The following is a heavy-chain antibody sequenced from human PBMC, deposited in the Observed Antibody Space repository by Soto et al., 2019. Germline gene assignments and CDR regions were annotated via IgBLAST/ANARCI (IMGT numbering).Heavy chain of an antibody. CDR1: GGSVRSHY. D-gene: IGHD2-2*01. Sequence: QVQLQESGPGLVKPSETLSLTCTVSGGSVRSHYWSWIRQPPGKGLEWIADIYYSGYTNYNPSPKSRVNISVDTSKDQFSLKLSSVTAADTAVYYCARRTSGWDSFDCWGQGALVTVSS. J-gene: IGHJ4*02. CDR3: ARRTSGWDSFDC. CDR2: IYYSGYT. V-gene: IGHV4-59*02.